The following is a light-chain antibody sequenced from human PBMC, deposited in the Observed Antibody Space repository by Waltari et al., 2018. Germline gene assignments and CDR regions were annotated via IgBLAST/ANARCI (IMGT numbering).Light chain of an antibody. CDR1: QSISSW. V-gene: IGKV1-5*03. Sequence: DTQMTQSPATLSASVGDRVIITCRATQSISSWLAWFQQKPGKAPKLLIYQASTLESGVPSRFSGSGSGSEFTLTISSLQPDDFATYHCQQYDSYPWTFGQGTKVEVK. J-gene: IGKJ1*01. CDR2: QAS. CDR3: QQYDSYPWT.